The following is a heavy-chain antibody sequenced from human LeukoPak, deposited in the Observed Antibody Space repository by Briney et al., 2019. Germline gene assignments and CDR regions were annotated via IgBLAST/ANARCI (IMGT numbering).Heavy chain of an antibody. D-gene: IGHD2-2*01. CDR3: EAGSSTSSKSKTTKSNDAFDI. CDR2: ISYDGSNK. CDR1: GFTFSSYA. Sequence: GGSLRLSCAASGFTFSSYAMHWVRQAPGKGLEWVAVISYDGSNKYYADSVKGRFTISRDNSKNTLYLQMNSLRAEDTAVYYCEAGSSTSSKSKTTKSNDAFDIWGQGTMVTVSS. V-gene: IGHV3-30-3*01. J-gene: IGHJ3*02.